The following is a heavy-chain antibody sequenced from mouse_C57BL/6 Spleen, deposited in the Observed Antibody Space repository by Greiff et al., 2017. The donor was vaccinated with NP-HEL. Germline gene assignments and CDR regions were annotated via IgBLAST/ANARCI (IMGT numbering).Heavy chain of an antibody. CDR1: GYTFTSYW. Sequence: QVQLQQPGAELVKPGASVKVSCKASGYTFTSYWMHWVKQRPGQGLEWIGRIHPSDSETNYNQKFKGKATLTVDKSSSTAYMQLSSLTSEDSAVYYCAIFPYDGYYVGYFDVWGTGTTVTVSS. CDR2: IHPSDSET. D-gene: IGHD2-3*01. CDR3: AIFPYDGYYVGYFDV. V-gene: IGHV1-74*01. J-gene: IGHJ1*03.